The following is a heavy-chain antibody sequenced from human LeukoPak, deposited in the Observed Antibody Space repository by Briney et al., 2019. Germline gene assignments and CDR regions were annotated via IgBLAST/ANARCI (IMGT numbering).Heavy chain of an antibody. CDR2: ISYDGSNK. V-gene: IGHV3-30*03. CDR3: ARDPIRFLEWLLFSYYFDY. J-gene: IGHJ4*02. CDR1: GFTFSDAW. Sequence: GGSLRLSCAASGFTFSDAWMSWVRQAPGKGLEWVAVISYDGSNKYYADSVKGRFTISRDNSKNTLYLQMNSLRAEDTAVYYCARDPIRFLEWLLFSYYFDYWGQGTLVTVSS. D-gene: IGHD3-3*01.